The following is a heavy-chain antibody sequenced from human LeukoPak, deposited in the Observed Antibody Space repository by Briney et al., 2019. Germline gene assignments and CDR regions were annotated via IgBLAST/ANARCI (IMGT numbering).Heavy chain of an antibody. J-gene: IGHJ3*02. Sequence: PGGSLRLSWAACGFTFWSYGMHCVRQAPGRGLVWVSRISSDGTSTTYADSVKGRFTIYRDNAKNTLYRQLDSLRSDDTAIYYDRSLGWSDVLDMWGQGTRVTVSS. CDR2: ISSDGTST. V-gene: IGHV3-74*01. CDR3: RSLGWSDVLDM. D-gene: IGHD3-3*01. CDR1: GFTFWSYG.